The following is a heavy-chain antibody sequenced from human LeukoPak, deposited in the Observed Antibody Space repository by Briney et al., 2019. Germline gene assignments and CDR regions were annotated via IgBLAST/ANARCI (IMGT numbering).Heavy chain of an antibody. V-gene: IGHV3-21*01. Sequence: PGGSLRLSCAASGFTFSSYTMNWVRQAPGKGLEWVSSISSSGTYIYYADSLQGRFTISRDNAKNSLYLQMNSLRAEDAAVYYCARDTYYDSSGRRNAFDVWGQGTMATVSS. CDR1: GFTFSSYT. D-gene: IGHD3-22*01. CDR3: ARDTYYDSSGRRNAFDV. CDR2: ISSSGTYI. J-gene: IGHJ3*01.